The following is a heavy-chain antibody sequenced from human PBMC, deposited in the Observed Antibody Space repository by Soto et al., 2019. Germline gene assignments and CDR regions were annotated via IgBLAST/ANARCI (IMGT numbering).Heavy chain of an antibody. J-gene: IGHJ4*02. D-gene: IGHD6-13*01. CDR2: ISSTGGST. CDR3: AKQRAGSSWYRDFDS. CDR1: GFTFTDYA. V-gene: IGHV3-23*01. Sequence: EVQLLESGGGLVQPGGSLRLTCAASGFTFTDYAMSWVRQAPGKGLEWVSVISSTGGSTYYADSVKGRFTISRDDSTNTVSLHMNSLRAEDTAVYYCAKQRAGSSWYRDFDSWGQGTLVTVSS.